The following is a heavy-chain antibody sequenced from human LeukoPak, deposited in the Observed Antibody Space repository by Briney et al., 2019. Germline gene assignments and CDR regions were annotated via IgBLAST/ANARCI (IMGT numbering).Heavy chain of an antibody. J-gene: IGHJ5*02. V-gene: IGHV3-11*01. CDR3: ATDGAGFDT. CDR1: GFTFSSYW. CDR2: INIGGTNT. Sequence: GGSLRLSCEASGFTFSSYWMTWIRQAPGKGLEWLSYINIGGTNTHYADSVKGRFTISRDNAKKSLYLEMNNLRAEDTAVYYCATDGAGFDTWGQGVLVTVSS.